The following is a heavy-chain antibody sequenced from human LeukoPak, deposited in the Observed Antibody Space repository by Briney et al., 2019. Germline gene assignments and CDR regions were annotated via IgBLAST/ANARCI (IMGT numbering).Heavy chain of an antibody. Sequence: ASVKVSCKASGYTFTSYGISWVRQAPGQGLEWMGWINPNSGGTNYAQKFQGRVTMTRDTSISTAYMELSRLRSDDTAVYYCARDWGSSWYSWGQGTLVTVSS. D-gene: IGHD6-13*01. CDR1: GYTFTSYG. CDR2: INPNSGGT. V-gene: IGHV1-2*02. CDR3: ARDWGSSWYS. J-gene: IGHJ4*02.